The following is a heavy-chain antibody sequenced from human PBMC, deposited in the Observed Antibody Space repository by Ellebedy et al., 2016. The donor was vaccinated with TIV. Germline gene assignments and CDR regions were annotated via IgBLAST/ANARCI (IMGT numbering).Heavy chain of an antibody. V-gene: IGHV4-59*01. D-gene: IGHD2-15*01. Sequence: PSETLSLTCTVSGGSISGYYWSWIRQPPGRGLEWIGYIYSSGSTKYNPSLKSRVTISVDTSKNQFSLKLNSVTAVDTAGYYCARALRLAGSAGPDWFAPWGQGTLVTVSS. J-gene: IGHJ5*02. CDR2: IYSSGST. CDR3: ARALRLAGSAGPDWFAP. CDR1: GGSISGYY.